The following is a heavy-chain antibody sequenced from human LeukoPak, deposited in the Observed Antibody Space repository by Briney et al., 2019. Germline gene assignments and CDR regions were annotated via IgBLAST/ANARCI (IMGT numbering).Heavy chain of an antibody. J-gene: IGHJ6*02. D-gene: IGHD2-15*01. Sequence: PGRSLRLSCAASGFTFSSYAMHWVRQAPGKGLEWVAVISYDGSNKYYADSVKGRFTISRDNSKNTLYLQMNSLRAEDTAVYYCAREDSYYGMDVWGQGTTVTVSS. V-gene: IGHV3-30-3*01. CDR3: AREDSYYGMDV. CDR1: GFTFSSYA. CDR2: ISYDGSNK.